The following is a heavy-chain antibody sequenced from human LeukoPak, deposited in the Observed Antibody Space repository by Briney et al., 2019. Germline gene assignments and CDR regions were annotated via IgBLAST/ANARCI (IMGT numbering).Heavy chain of an antibody. Sequence: SETLSLTCTVSGGSISSYYWSWIRQPPGKGLEWIGYIYYSGSTNYNPSLKSRVTISVDTSKDQFSLKLSSVTAADTAVYYCARHVYDYVWGSYRFPAYFDYWGQGTLVTVSS. CDR3: ARHVYDYVWGSYRFPAYFDY. D-gene: IGHD3-16*02. CDR2: IYYSGST. V-gene: IGHV4-59*08. CDR1: GGSISSYY. J-gene: IGHJ4*02.